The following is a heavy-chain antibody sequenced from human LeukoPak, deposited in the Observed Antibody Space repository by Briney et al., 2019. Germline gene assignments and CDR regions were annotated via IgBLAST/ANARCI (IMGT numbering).Heavy chain of an antibody. D-gene: IGHD5-18*01. V-gene: IGHV1-18*01. Sequence: ASVKVSCKASGYNFRSYGIGWARQAPRQGLEWMGWITAGNGNTNYAQKVQGRVTMTTDTSTSTAYMELRSLRSDDTAVYFCARDLARGYSYGYNAFDIWGQGTMVTVSS. J-gene: IGHJ3*02. CDR1: GYNFRSYG. CDR3: ARDLARGYSYGYNAFDI. CDR2: ITAGNGNT.